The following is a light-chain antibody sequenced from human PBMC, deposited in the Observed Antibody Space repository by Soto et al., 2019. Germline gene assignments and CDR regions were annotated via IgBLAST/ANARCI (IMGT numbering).Light chain of an antibody. CDR3: QQRSNWLFT. J-gene: IGKJ3*01. CDR1: QSVSSY. Sequence: EIVLTQSPATLSLSPGERATLSCRVSQSVSSYLAWYQQKPGQAPRLLISDASNRGTGIPARFSGSGSGTDFTLTISSLEPEDFAVYYCQQRSNWLFTFGPGTKVDIK. CDR2: DAS. V-gene: IGKV3-11*01.